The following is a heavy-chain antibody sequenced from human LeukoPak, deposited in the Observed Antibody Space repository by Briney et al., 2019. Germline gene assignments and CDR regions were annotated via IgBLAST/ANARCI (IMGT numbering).Heavy chain of an antibody. CDR2: IFYLGST. Sequence: SETLSLTCTVSGCSISSGNFYWIWIRQPPGKGLEWIGYIFYLGSTYYNLSLKSRVTMSVDTSKNQFSLKLRSVTAADTAVYYCARKYPDHWFDPWGQGTLVTVSS. D-gene: IGHD6-6*01. CDR1: GCSISSGNFY. J-gene: IGHJ5*02. V-gene: IGHV4-30-4*01. CDR3: ARKYPDHWFDP.